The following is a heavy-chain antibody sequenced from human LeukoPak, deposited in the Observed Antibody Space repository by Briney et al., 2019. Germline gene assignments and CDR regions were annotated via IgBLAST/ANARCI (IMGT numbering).Heavy chain of an antibody. CDR1: GFTFSRYA. J-gene: IGHJ4*02. V-gene: IGHV3-23*01. Sequence: GGSLGLSCPASGFTFSRYAMSWVGQAPGKGLEWVSAISGSGGSTYYADSVKGRFTISRDNSKNTLYLQMNSLRAEDTAVYYCAKDPYWDYVYYFDYGGQGTLVTVSS. D-gene: IGHD1-7*01. CDR3: AKDPYWDYVYYFDY. CDR2: ISGSGGST.